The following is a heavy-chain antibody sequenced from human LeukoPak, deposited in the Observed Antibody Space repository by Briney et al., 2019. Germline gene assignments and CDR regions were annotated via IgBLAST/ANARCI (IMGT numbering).Heavy chain of an antibody. V-gene: IGHV3-7*01. CDR1: GFTFSSYW. Sequence: PGGSLRLSCAASGFTFSSYWMSWVRQAPGKGLEWVANIDQDGSEKYYVDSVKGRFTISRDNAKNSLYLQMNSLRAEDTAVYYCARDVATISNWLDPWGQGTLVTVSS. CDR3: ARDVATISNWLDP. CDR2: IDQDGSEK. D-gene: IGHD5-24*01. J-gene: IGHJ5*02.